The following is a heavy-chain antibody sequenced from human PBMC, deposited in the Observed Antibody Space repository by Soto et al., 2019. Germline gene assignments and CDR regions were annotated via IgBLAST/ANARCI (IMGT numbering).Heavy chain of an antibody. CDR2: IYPGDSDT. J-gene: IGHJ6*02. CDR3: ARTYYDFWSGYYQAFYYYYGMDV. D-gene: IGHD3-3*01. Sequence: CKGSGYSFTSYWIGWVRQMPGKGLEWMGIIYPGDSDTRYSPSFQGQVTISADKSISTAYLQWSSLKASDTAMYYCARTYYDFWSGYYQAFYYYYGMDVWGQGTTVTVSS. V-gene: IGHV5-51*01. CDR1: GYSFTSYW.